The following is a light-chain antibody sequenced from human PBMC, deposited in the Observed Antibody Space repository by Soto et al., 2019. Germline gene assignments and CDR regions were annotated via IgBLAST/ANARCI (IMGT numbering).Light chain of an antibody. CDR1: SSDVGAYKY. J-gene: IGLJ1*01. CDR3: GSYSSSSTLLV. V-gene: IGLV2-14*01. CDR2: EVS. Sequence: QSALAQPASLSGSPGQSITISCTGTSSDVGAYKYVSWYQQHPGKAPKVMIYEVSNRPSGVSNRFSGSKSGNTASLTISGLQAEDEADYFCGSYSSSSTLLVFGTGTKVTVL.